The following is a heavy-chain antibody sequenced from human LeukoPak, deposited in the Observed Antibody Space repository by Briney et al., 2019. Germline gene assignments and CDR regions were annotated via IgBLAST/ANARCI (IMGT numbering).Heavy chain of an antibody. D-gene: IGHD5-24*01. J-gene: IGHJ4*02. V-gene: IGHV3-7*01. CDR3: ANGDGFDY. CDR2: IKQDGSET. Sequence: GGSLRLSCATSGFTFSTYWMSWVRQAPGKGLEWVANIKQDGSETYYADSVKGRFTIFRDNTKNSLYLQMDSLRVEDTAVYYCANGDGFDYWGQGTLVIVSS. CDR1: GFTFSTYW.